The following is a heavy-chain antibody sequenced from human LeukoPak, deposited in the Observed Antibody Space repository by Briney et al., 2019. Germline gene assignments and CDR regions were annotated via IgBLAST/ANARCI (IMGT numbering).Heavy chain of an antibody. CDR1: GFTFRSYR. D-gene: IGHD5-12*01. J-gene: IGHJ4*02. V-gene: IGHV3-21*01. CDR2: ISSSSSYI. Sequence: KPGGSLMHSCAAPGFTFRSYRMNSVPQAPGKGLEWVPSISSSSSYIYYAHSVKGRFTISRDNAKNSLYLQMNSLRAVDTAVYYCARAPLWGGYHCFDYWGQGTLVTVSS. CDR3: ARAPLWGGYHCFDY.